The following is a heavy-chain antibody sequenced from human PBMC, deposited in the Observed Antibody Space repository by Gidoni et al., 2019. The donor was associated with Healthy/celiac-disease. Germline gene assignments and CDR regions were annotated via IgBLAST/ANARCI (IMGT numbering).Heavy chain of an antibody. D-gene: IGHD2-2*02. CDR1: GGSISSGDYY. CDR3: ARGLDIVVVPAAIEDPKAWFDP. V-gene: IGHV4-30-4*01. J-gene: IGHJ5*02. CDR2: IYYSGST. Sequence: QVQLQESGPGLVKPSQTLSLTCTVSGGSISSGDYYWSWIRQPPGKGLEWIGYIYYSGSTYYNPSLKSRVTISVDTSKNQCSLKLSSVTAADTAVYYCARGLDIVVVPAAIEDPKAWFDPWGQGTLVTVSS.